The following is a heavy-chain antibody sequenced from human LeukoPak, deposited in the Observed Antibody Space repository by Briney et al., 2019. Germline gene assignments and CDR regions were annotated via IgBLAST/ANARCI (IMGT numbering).Heavy chain of an antibody. CDR1: GYTFTSYA. J-gene: IGHJ6*03. CDR3: ARGRLGVVVVAATRGDYYYYMDV. V-gene: IGHV7-4-1*02. Sequence: RASVKVSCKASGYTFTSYAMNWVRQAPGQGLEWMGWINTNTGNPTYAQGFTGRFVFSLDTSVSTAYLQISSLKAEDTAVYYCARGRLGVVVVAATRGDYYYYMDVWGKGTTVTVSS. CDR2: INTNTGNP. D-gene: IGHD2-15*01.